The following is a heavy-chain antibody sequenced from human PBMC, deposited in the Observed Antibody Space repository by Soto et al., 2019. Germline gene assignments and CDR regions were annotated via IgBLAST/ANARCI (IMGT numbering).Heavy chain of an antibody. CDR2: ISYDGSNK. Sequence: QVQLVESGGGVVQPGRSLRLSCAASGFTFSSYAMHWVRQAPGKGLGWVAVISYDGSNKYYADSVKGRFTISRDNSKNAVYLQMNSLRAEGTAVYYCARVPSSSGRSDFDYWGQGTLVTVSS. J-gene: IGHJ4*02. CDR1: GFTFSSYA. V-gene: IGHV3-30-3*01. CDR3: ARVPSSSGRSDFDY. D-gene: IGHD2-15*01.